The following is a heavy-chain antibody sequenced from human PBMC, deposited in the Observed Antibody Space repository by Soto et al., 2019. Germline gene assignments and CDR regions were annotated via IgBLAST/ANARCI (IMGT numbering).Heavy chain of an antibody. CDR2: INAGNGNT. CDR1: GYTFTSYA. V-gene: IGHV1-3*01. D-gene: IGHD3-16*02. J-gene: IGHJ4*02. CDR3: ASSFGGVIAPPRGFDY. Sequence: QVQLVQSGAEVKKPGASVKVSCKASGYTFTSYAMHWVRQAPGQRLEWMGWINAGNGNTKYSQKFQGRVTITRDTSASTAYMELSSLRSEDTAVYYCASSFGGVIAPPRGFDYWGQGTLVTVSS.